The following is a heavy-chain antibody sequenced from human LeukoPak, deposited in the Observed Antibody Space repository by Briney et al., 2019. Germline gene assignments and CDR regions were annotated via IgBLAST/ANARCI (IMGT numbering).Heavy chain of an antibody. CDR1: GGSFSGYY. CDR2: INHSGST. J-gene: IGHJ6*02. V-gene: IGHV4-34*01. Sequence: PSETLSLTCAVYGGSFSGYYWSWIRQPPGKGLELIGEINHSGSTNYNPSLKSRVTISVDTSKNQFSLKLSSVTAADTAVYYCASFYYDFWSGYYRRYYYYGMDVWGQGTTVTVSS. CDR3: ASFYYDFWSGYYRRYYYYGMDV. D-gene: IGHD3-3*01.